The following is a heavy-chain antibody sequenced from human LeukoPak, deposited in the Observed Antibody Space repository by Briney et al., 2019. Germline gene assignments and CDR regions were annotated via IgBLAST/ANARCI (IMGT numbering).Heavy chain of an antibody. CDR3: AKDLGVWTYYYDSSGYYFDY. J-gene: IGHJ4*02. CDR1: GFTVSSNY. V-gene: IGHV3-53*01. D-gene: IGHD3-22*01. Sequence: GGSLRLSCAASGFTVSSNYMSWVRQAPGKGLEWVSVIYSGGSTYYADSVKGRFTISRDNSKNTLYLQMNSLRAEDTAVYYCAKDLGVWTYYYDSSGYYFDYWGQGTLVTVSS. CDR2: IYSGGST.